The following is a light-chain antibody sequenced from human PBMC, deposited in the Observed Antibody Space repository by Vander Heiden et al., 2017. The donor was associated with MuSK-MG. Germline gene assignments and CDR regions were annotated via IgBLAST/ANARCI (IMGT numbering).Light chain of an antibody. Sequence: EIVLPQSPGTLSLSPGERATLSCRASQSVSSSYLDWYQQKPGQAPRLLIYGASSRANGIPDRFSGSGSGTDFTLTISRLEPEDFAVYYLQQDSSSRTFGQGTKVEIK. CDR1: QSVSSSY. CDR3: QQDSSSRT. V-gene: IGKV3-20*01. J-gene: IGKJ1*01. CDR2: GAS.